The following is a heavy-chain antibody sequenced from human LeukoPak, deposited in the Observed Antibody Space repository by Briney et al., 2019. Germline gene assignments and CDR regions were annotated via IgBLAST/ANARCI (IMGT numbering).Heavy chain of an antibody. CDR3: ARGRLMGRNAFDI. D-gene: IGHD2-8*01. Sequence: SVKVSCKASGGTFSSYAISWVRQAPGQGLEWMGGIIPIFGTANYAQKFQGRVTITADESTSTAYMELSSLRSEDTAVYYCARGRLMGRNAFDIWGQGTMVTVSS. V-gene: IGHV1-69*13. J-gene: IGHJ3*02. CDR2: IIPIFGTA. CDR1: GGTFSSYA.